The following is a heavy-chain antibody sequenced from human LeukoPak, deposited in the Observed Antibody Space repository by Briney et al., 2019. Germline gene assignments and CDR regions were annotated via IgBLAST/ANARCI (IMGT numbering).Heavy chain of an antibody. CDR3: ARDQYSSGWFYFDY. V-gene: IGHV1-69*05. CDR1: GGTFSSYA. CDR2: IIPIFGTA. Sequence: SVKVSCKASGGTFSSYAISWVRQAPGQGFEWMGGIIPIFGTANYAQKFQGRVTITTDESTSTAYMELSSLRSEDTAVYYCARDQYSSGWFYFDYWGQGTLVTVSS. J-gene: IGHJ4*02. D-gene: IGHD6-19*01.